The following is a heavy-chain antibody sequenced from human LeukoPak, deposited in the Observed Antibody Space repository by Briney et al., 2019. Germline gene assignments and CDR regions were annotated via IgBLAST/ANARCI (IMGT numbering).Heavy chain of an antibody. V-gene: IGHV4-61*02. CDR2: IYTSGST. CDR3: AREQNCSGGSCYSELDY. D-gene: IGHD2-15*01. CDR1: GGSISSGSYY. J-gene: IGHJ4*02. Sequence: SETLSLTCTVSGGSISSGSYYWSWIRQPAGKGLEWIGRIYTSGSTYYNPSLKSRVTISVDTSKNQFSLKLSSVTAADTAVYYCAREQNCSGGSCYSELDYWGQGTLVTVSS.